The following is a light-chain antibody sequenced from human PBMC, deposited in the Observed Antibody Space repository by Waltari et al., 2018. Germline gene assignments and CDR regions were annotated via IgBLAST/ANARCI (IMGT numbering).Light chain of an antibody. CDR1: SGHSSNV. J-gene: IGLJ3*02. CDR3: QTGGHGTWV. V-gene: IGLV4-69*01. Sequence: QLVLTQSPSASASLGASVKLTCTLSSGHSSNVIAWLQQQPEKGPRYLMKVNSDGSHSKGDKIPDCFSGSRSGTEHYLTISSLQSEDEADYYCQTGGHGTWVFGGGTKLTVL. CDR2: VNSDGSH.